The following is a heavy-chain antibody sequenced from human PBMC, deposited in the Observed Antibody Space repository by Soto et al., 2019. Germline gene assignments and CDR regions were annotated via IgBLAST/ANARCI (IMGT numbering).Heavy chain of an antibody. J-gene: IGHJ4*02. CDR3: AKNRMTGHAHYDF. D-gene: IGHD3-9*01. CDR2: ISGDGVYT. V-gene: IGHV3-23*01. CDR1: RFTFSNYA. Sequence: GGSLRLSCAASRFTFSNYAMTWVRQAPGKGLEWVSAISGDGVYTYYADSVKGRFTTSRDNSKTTLYLQLSSLRSEDTAVYYCAKNRMTGHAHYDFWGQGTPVTVSS.